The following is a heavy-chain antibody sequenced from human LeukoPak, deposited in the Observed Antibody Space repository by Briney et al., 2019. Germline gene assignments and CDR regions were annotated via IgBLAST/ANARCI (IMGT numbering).Heavy chain of an antibody. J-gene: IGHJ6*02. Sequence: GRSLRLSCAASGFTFSSYGMHWVRQAPGKGLERVAVISYDGSNKYYADSVKGRFTISRDNSKNTLYLQMNSLRAEDTAVYYCAKSSLSKFGELLFYYYYGMDVWGQGTTVTVSS. D-gene: IGHD3-10*01. V-gene: IGHV3-30*18. CDR1: GFTFSSYG. CDR3: AKSSLSKFGELLFYYYYGMDV. CDR2: ISYDGSNK.